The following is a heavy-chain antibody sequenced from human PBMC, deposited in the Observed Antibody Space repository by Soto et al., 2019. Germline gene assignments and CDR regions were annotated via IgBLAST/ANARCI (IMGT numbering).Heavy chain of an antibody. Sequence: ASVKVSCKASGYTFTSYGISWVRQAPGQGLEWMGWISAYNGNTNYAQKLQGRVTMTTDTSTSTAYMELRSLRPDDTAVYYCARDRPTSSIRARDYYYAMDVWGQGTTVTGSS. J-gene: IGHJ6*02. D-gene: IGHD6-6*01. CDR3: ARDRPTSSIRARDYYYAMDV. V-gene: IGHV1-18*01. CDR2: ISAYNGNT. CDR1: GYTFTSYG.